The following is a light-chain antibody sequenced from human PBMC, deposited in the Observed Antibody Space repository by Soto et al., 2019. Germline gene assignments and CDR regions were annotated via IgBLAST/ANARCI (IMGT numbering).Light chain of an antibody. CDR2: GAS. V-gene: IGKV3-20*01. J-gene: IGKJ5*01. CDR1: QYVAGKX. Sequence: EIVLTQSPDTLSLSPGERATLSCRASQYVAGKXXAWHQQRPGQAPGLLIHGASNRATGIPARFSGSGSGTDFXXTXSRXXPEDFAVYYCQQYGGSPPITFGQGTRLEIK. CDR3: QQYGGSPPIT.